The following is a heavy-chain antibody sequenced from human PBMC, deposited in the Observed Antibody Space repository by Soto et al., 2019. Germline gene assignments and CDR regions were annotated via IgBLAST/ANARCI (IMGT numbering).Heavy chain of an antibody. D-gene: IGHD3-10*01. CDR2: INHRGST. CDR3: SRGHEVRATFYYHYAMDV. J-gene: IGHJ6*02. CDR1: GWSFSGYY. Sequence: SETLSLTCAVYGWSFSGYYWSWIRQPPGKGLEWIGEINHRGSTNYNPSLKSRVTISVDTSKNQFSLKLTSVTAADTAVYYCSRGHEVRATFYYHYAMDVWGQGTTVTV. V-gene: IGHV4-34*01.